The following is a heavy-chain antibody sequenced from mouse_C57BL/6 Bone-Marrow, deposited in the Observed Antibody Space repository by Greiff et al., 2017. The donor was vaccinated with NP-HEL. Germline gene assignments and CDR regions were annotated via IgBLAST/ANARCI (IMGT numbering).Heavy chain of an antibody. V-gene: IGHV10-1*01. CDR3: VRGGYYYAMDY. CDR2: IRSKSNNYAT. Sequence: EVKLVESGGGLVQPKGSLKLSCAASGFSFNTYAMNWVRQAPGKGLEWVARIRSKSNNYATYYADSVKDRFTISRDDSESMLYLQMNNLKTEDTAMYYCVRGGYYYAMDYWGQGTSVTVSS. J-gene: IGHJ4*01. CDR1: GFSFNTYA.